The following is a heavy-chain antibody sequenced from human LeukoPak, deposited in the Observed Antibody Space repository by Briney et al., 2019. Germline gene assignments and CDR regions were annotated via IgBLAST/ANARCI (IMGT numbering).Heavy chain of an antibody. D-gene: IGHD6-19*01. J-gene: IGHJ4*02. Sequence: AGGSLRLSCAASGFTFSSCAMSWVRQAPGKGLEWVSASSGSGGGTYYADSVKGRFTISRDNSKNTLSLQMNSLRAEDTAVYYCAKEGEGYSSGWFVDYWGQGTLVTVSS. V-gene: IGHV3-23*01. CDR2: SSGSGGGT. CDR1: GFTFSSCA. CDR3: AKEGEGYSSGWFVDY.